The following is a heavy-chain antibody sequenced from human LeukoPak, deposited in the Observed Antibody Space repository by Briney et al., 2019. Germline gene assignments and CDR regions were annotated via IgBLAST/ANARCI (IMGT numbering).Heavy chain of an antibody. CDR1: GYTFTGYY. D-gene: IGHD2-2*01. CDR2: ISAYNGNT. V-gene: IGHV1-18*04. J-gene: IGHJ5*02. CDR3: ARDFWGHASEIVVVPAAIRFDP. Sequence: ASVKVSCKASGYTFTGYYMHWVRQAPGQGLEWMGWISAYNGNTNYAQKLQGRVTMTTDTSTSTAYMELRSLRSDDTAVYYCARDFWGHASEIVVVPAAIRFDPWGQGTLVTVSS.